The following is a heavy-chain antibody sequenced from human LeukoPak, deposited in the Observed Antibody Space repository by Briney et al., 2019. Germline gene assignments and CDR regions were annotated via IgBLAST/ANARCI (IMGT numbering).Heavy chain of an antibody. J-gene: IGHJ4*02. V-gene: IGHV1-46*01. CDR2: INPSGGST. CDR3: ARDVVDSVSYYGPFDY. D-gene: IGHD1-26*01. Sequence: ASVKVSCKASGYTFTSYYMHWVRQAPGQGLEWMGIINPSGGSTSYAQKFQGRVTMTRDTSTSTVDMELSSLRAEDTAVYYCARDVVDSVSYYGPFDYWGQGTLVTVSS. CDR1: GYTFTSYY.